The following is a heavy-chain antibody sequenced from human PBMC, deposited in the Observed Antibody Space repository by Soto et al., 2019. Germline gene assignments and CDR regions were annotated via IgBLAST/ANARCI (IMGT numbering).Heavy chain of an antibody. CDR2: IYYSGST. D-gene: IGHD6-19*01. CDR1: VVSISSSSYY. CDR3: TRPASSGWYDWFEP. Sequence: SETLSLTCTFSVVSISSSSYYCGWIRRPPWKGLEWIGSIYYSGSTYYNPSLKSRVTISVDTSKNQFSLKLSSVTAADTAVYYCTRPASSGWYDWFEPWGQGTLVNVSS. V-gene: IGHV4-39*01. J-gene: IGHJ5*02.